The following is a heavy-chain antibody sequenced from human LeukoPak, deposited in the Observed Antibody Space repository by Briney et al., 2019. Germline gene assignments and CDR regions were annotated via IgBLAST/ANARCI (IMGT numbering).Heavy chain of an antibody. D-gene: IGHD6-6*01. J-gene: IGHJ4*02. CDR3: ASIRLYSSSRYFDY. CDR1: GYTFTSYG. V-gene: IGHV1-18*01. Sequence: ASVKVSCKASGYTFTSYGISWVRQAPGQGLEWMGWISAYNGNTNYARKLQGRVTMTTDTSTSTAYMELRSLRSDDTAVYYCASIRLYSSSRYFDYWGQGTLVTVSS. CDR2: ISAYNGNT.